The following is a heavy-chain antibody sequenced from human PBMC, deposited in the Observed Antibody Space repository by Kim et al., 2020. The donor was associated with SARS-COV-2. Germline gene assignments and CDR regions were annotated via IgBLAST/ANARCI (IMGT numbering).Heavy chain of an antibody. Sequence: GGSLRLSCVASRFTLSSSAMTWVRQAPGKGLEWVSTIFGSGHGTYYADSVKGRFVVSRDNSKNTLYLQMNNLRGDDTSIYYCAKNVHITSVTFLWYLDLWGLVSSVTFSS. CDR1: RFTLSSSA. J-gene: IGHJ2*01. V-gene: IGHV3-23*01. CDR3: AKNVHITSVTFLWYLDL. CDR2: IFGSGHGT. D-gene: IGHD2-2*01.